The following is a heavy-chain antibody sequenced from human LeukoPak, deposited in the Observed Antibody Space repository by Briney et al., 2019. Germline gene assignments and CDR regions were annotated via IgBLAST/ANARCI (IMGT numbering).Heavy chain of an antibody. D-gene: IGHD3-22*01. CDR3: ARRVGYYYDSSGYLDY. Sequence: GGSLRLSCAASGFTFSSYWMSWVRQAPGKGLEWVANIKQDGSEKYYVDSVKGRFTISRDNAKNSLYLQMNSPRAEDTAVYYCARRVGYYYDSSGYLDYWGQGTLVTVSS. CDR1: GFTFSSYW. J-gene: IGHJ4*02. CDR2: IKQDGSEK. V-gene: IGHV3-7*01.